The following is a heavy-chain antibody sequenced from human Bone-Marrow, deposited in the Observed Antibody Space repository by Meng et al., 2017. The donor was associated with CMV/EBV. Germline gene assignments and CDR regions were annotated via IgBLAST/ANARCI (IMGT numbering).Heavy chain of an antibody. D-gene: IGHD3-22*01. CDR2: ISSSSSYI. V-gene: IGHV3-21*01. J-gene: IGHJ4*02. CDR3: ARDLEYYYDSSGYSGFVY. CDR1: GFTFSSYS. Sequence: GESLKIPCAASGFTFSSYSMNWVRQAPGKGLEWVSSISSSSSYIYYEESVKGRFTISRDNAKNSLYLQMNSLRAEDTAVYYCARDLEYYYDSSGYSGFVYWGQGTLVTVSS.